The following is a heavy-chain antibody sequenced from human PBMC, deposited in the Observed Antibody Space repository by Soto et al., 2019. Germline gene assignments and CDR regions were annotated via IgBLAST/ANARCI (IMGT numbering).Heavy chain of an antibody. Sequence: GGSLRLSCAASGFTFSSYSMNWVRQAPGKGLEWVSYISSSSSSTIYYEDSVKSRITISRDNAKNSLYLQMNSLRDEDTAVYYCARGAAKVGYGPDYWGQGTLVTVSS. V-gene: IGHV3-48*02. J-gene: IGHJ4*02. CDR3: ARGAAKVGYGPDY. CDR2: ISSSSSSTI. CDR1: GFTFSSYS. D-gene: IGHD5-18*01.